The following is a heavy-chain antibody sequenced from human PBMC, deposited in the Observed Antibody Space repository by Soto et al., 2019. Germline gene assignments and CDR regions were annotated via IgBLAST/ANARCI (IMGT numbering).Heavy chain of an antibody. J-gene: IGHJ4*02. CDR2: ISAYNGNT. D-gene: IGHD3-22*01. Sequence: ASVKVSCKASGYTYTSYGICWVRQAPGQGLEWMGWISAYNGNTNYAQKLQGRVTMTTDTSTSTAYMELRSLRSDDTAVYYCARDLPSGDSSGYFDYWGQGTLVTVSS. V-gene: IGHV1-18*01. CDR1: GYTYTSYG. CDR3: ARDLPSGDSSGYFDY.